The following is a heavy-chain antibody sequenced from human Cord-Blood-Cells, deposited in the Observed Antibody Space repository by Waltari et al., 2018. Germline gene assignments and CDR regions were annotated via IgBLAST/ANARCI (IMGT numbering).Heavy chain of an antibody. CDR3: AKASDIVVVPAAFDY. J-gene: IGHJ4*02. D-gene: IGHD2-2*01. CDR1: GFTFDDYA. Sequence: EVQLVESGGGLVQPGSSLRLSCAASGFTFDDYAMHWVRQAPGKGLEWVSGISWNSGVIGYADCVKGRVTISRDNAKNSLYLQMNSLKAEDTALYYWAKASDIVVVPAAFDYWGQGTLVTVSA. V-gene: IGHV3-9*01. CDR2: ISWNSGVI.